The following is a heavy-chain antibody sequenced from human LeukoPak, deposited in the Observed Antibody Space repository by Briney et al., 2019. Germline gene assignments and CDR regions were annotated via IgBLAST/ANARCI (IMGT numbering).Heavy chain of an antibody. CDR1: GFTFTCYT. D-gene: IGHD1-26*01. CDR2: VSYDGRNE. J-gene: IGHJ3*02. V-gene: IGHV3-30*04. CDR3: AASSTLVGTAFDI. Sequence: GGSLRLSCAASGFTFTCYTMHWVRQAPGKGLEWVTTVSYDGRNEFYADSMKGRFTISRDNSKNTLYLQMNSLRAEDTAIYYCAASSTLVGTAFDIWGQGTMVTVSS.